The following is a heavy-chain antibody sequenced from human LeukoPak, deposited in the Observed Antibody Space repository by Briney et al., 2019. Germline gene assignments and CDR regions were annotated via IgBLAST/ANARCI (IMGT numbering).Heavy chain of an antibody. CDR3: ARPAVAGIYYFDY. J-gene: IGHJ4*02. D-gene: IGHD6-19*01. CDR2: IWYDGSNK. CDR1: GFTFSSYG. Sequence: GRSLRLSCAASGFTFSSYGMHWVRQAPGKGLEWVAVIWYDGSNKYYADSVKGRFTISRDNSKNTLYLQMYSLRAEDTAVYYCARPAVAGIYYFDYWGQGTLVTVSS. V-gene: IGHV3-33*01.